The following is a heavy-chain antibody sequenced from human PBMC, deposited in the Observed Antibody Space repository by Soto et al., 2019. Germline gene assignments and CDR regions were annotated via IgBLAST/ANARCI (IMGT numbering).Heavy chain of an antibody. Sequence: ASVKVSCKASGYTFTSYAMNWVRQAPGQGLEWMGWINTNTGNPTYAQGFTGRLVFSLDTSVSTASLQICNLKAEDTAVYYCARDSQYYYFWSGYYPYYYYGMDVWGQGTTATVSS. J-gene: IGHJ6*02. D-gene: IGHD3-3*01. V-gene: IGHV7-4-1*01. CDR2: INTNTGNP. CDR1: GYTFTSYA. CDR3: ARDSQYYYFWSGYYPYYYYGMDV.